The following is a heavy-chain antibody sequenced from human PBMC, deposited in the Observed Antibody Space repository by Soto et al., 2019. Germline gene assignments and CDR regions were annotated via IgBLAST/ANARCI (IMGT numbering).Heavy chain of an antibody. V-gene: IGHV4-59*08. CDR3: ARLGSYGSGSYVWENWFDP. J-gene: IGHJ5*02. D-gene: IGHD3-10*01. CDR2: IYYSGST. CDR1: GGSISSYY. Sequence: SETLSLTCTVSGGSISSYYWSWIRQPPGKGLEWIGYIYYSGSTKFNPSLKSRVTISVDTSKNQFSLKLSSVTAADTAVYYCARLGSYGSGSYVWENWFDPWGQGTLVTVSS.